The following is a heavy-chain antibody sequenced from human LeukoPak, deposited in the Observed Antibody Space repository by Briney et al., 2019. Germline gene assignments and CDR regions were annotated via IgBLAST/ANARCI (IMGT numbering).Heavy chain of an antibody. CDR2: ISTSSANI. D-gene: IGHD3-16*01. CDR3: ARGDDSQQRDDALDI. J-gene: IGHJ3*02. Sequence: EACVRLFWEAPGFTLGSRSLNWVRHAQGKGLEWVSSISTSSANIYYADSLKGRFTISRDNAKNSVYLQMNSLRAEDTAVYYCARGDDSQQRDDALDIWGQGTRVTVSS. V-gene: IGHV3-21*01. CDR1: GFTLGSRS.